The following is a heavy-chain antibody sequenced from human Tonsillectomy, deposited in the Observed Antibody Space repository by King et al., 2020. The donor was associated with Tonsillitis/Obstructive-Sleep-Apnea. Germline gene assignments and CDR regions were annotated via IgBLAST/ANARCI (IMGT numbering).Heavy chain of an antibody. J-gene: IGHJ4*02. CDR1: GGSFSGYY. CDR3: ARGGSDATPQEFDC. CDR2: INHSGST. V-gene: IGHV4-34*01. Sequence: VQLQQWGAGLLKPSETLSLTCAVYGGSFSGYYWSWIRQPPGKGLEWFGEINHSGSTNYNPSLKSRVTISVDTSKNQFSLRLSSVTAADTAVYYCARGGSDATPQEFDCWGQGTLVTVSS. D-gene: IGHD2-15*01.